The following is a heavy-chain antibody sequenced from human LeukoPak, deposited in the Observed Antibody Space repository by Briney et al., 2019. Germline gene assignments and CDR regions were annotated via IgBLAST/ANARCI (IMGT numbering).Heavy chain of an antibody. V-gene: IGHV3-48*04. CDR2: ISSSSDSI. CDR3: AKSRIGFSGQLDH. CDR1: GFTFSTYG. J-gene: IGHJ4*02. Sequence: GSLRLSCAASGFTFSTYGMIWVRQAPGKGREWLSYISSSSDSIKYADSVKGRFTSSRDNAKNSLYLQMNSLRAEDTAVYYCAKSRIGFSGQLDHWGQGALITVSS. D-gene: IGHD5-12*01.